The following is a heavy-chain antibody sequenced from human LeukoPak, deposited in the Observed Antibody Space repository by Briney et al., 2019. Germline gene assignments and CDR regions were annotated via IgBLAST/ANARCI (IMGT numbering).Heavy chain of an antibody. V-gene: IGHV1-69*13. CDR2: IIPIFGTA. Sequence: GASVKVSRKASGGTFSSYAISWVRQAPGQGLEWMGGIIPIFGTANYAQKFQGRVTITADESTSTAYMELSSLRSEDTAVYYCARGSGDPYYYYGMDVWGQGTTVTVSS. CDR1: GGTFSSYA. J-gene: IGHJ6*02. D-gene: IGHD4-17*01. CDR3: ARGSGDPYYYYGMDV.